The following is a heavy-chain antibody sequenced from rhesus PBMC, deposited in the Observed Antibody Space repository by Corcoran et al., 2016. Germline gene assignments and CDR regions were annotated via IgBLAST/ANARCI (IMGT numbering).Heavy chain of an antibody. CDR2: IDPSASDT. D-gene: IGHD6-25*01. V-gene: IGHV5-2*01. CDR1: GYSFTSYW. Sequence: EVQLVQSGAEVKRPGEYLKISCKTSGYSFTSYWISWVRQMPWKGLEWMGAIDPSASDTRYSPSFQCQVTSSADKAISTAYLQWSSLKASDTATYYCAKESIAAAAYYYGLESWGQGVVVTVSS. CDR3: AKESIAAAAYYYGLES. J-gene: IGHJ6*01.